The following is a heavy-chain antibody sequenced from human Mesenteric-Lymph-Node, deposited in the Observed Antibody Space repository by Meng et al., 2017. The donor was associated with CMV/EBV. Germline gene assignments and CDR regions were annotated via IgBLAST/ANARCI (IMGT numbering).Heavy chain of an antibody. V-gene: IGHV3-53*01. CDR1: GLTMSPIY. J-gene: IGHJ4*02. CDR2: LYTGGAT. Sequence: GGSLRLSCAASGLTMSPIYMSWVRQAPGKGLEWVSVLYTGGATYYADSVKGRLTISTDNSMDTLYLDMNRLRADDTAVYYCAYTTTTSWYFDSWGQGTLVTVSS. D-gene: IGHD2-2*01. CDR3: AYTTTTSWYFDS.